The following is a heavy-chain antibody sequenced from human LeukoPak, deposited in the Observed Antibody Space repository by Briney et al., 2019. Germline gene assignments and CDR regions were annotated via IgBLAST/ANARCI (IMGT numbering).Heavy chain of an antibody. V-gene: IGHV3-23*01. CDR1: GFTFSSCA. CDR2: ITGSGGTS. Sequence: GGSLRLSCTASGFTFSSCAMSWVRQAPGKGLQWVSSITGSGGTSYYADSVKGRFTISRDNSKNTLYLEMNSLRAADTAVYFCAKESTQVIDVYFDSWGQGTLVTVSS. J-gene: IGHJ4*02. D-gene: IGHD2/OR15-2a*01. CDR3: AKESTQVIDVYFDS.